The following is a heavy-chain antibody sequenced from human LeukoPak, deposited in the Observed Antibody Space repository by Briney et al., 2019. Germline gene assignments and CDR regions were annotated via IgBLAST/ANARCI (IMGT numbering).Heavy chain of an antibody. CDR2: ISGSGGST. D-gene: IGHD1-1*01. J-gene: IGHJ4*02. CDR3: AKRSGNAYGPFDL. Sequence: TGGSLRLSCATSGFTFSSYAMSSVRQAPGKGLEWGSAISGSGGSTYYADSVKGRFTISRDNSKNSLYLQMSSLRAEDAAVYFCAKRSGNAYGPFDLWGQGTLVTVSS. CDR1: GFTFSSYA. V-gene: IGHV3-23*01.